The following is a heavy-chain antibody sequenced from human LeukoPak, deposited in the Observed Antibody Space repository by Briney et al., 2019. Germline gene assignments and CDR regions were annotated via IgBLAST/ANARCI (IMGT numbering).Heavy chain of an antibody. Sequence: PGGSLRLSCAASGFTVSSNYMSWVRQAPGKGLEWVSVIYSGGSTYYADSVKGRFTISRDDAKNSLHLQMNSLRAEDTAVYYCARESTGERPGCWGQGTLVTVSS. V-gene: IGHV3-53*01. CDR3: ARESTGERPGC. CDR2: IYSGGST. J-gene: IGHJ4*02. CDR1: GFTVSSNY. D-gene: IGHD1-1*01.